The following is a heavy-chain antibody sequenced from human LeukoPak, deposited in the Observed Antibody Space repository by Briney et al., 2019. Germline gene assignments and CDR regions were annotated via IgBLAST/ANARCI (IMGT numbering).Heavy chain of an antibody. CDR3: ASWLKYYYDSSGSIRGPLVDY. V-gene: IGHV3-7*01. CDR2: IKQDGSEK. J-gene: IGHJ4*02. D-gene: IGHD3-22*01. Sequence: GGSLRLSCAASGFTFSSYWMSWVRQAPGKGLEWVANIKQDGSEKYYVDSVKGRFTISRDNSKNTLYLQMNSLRAEDTAVYYCASWLKYYYDSSGSIRGPLVDYWGQGTLVTVSS. CDR1: GFTFSSYW.